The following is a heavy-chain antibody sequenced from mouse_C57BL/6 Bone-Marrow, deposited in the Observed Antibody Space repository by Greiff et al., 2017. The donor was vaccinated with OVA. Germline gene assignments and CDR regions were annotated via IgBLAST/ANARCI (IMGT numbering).Heavy chain of an antibody. V-gene: IGHV14-3*01. J-gene: IGHJ1*03. CDR3: AGWAYYGSSYWYFDV. CDR1: GFNIKNTY. D-gene: IGHD1-1*01. CDR2: IDPANGNT. Sequence: LVESVPELVRPGASVKLSCTASGFNIKNTYMHWVKQRPEQGLEWIGRIDPANGNTKYSPKFPGTATITADPTSTTAYRKLSSLTSGDTSIYCCAGWAYYGSSYWYFDVWGTGTTVTVSS.